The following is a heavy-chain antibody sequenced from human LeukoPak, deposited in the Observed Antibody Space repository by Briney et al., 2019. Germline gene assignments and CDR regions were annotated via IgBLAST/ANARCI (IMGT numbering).Heavy chain of an antibody. CDR1: GGSISSGSYY. CDR3: ARALRCGGDCYLLDY. CDR2: IYTSGST. V-gene: IGHV4-61*02. D-gene: IGHD2-21*02. Sequence: PSETLSLTCTVSGGSISSGSYYWSWIRQPAGKGLEWIGRIYTSGSTNYNPSLKSRVTISVDTSKNQFSLKLSSVTAADTAVYYCARALRCGGDCYLLDYWGQGTLVTVSS. J-gene: IGHJ4*02.